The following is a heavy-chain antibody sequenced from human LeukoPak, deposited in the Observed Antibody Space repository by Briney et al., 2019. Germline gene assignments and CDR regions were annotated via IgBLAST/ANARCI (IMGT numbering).Heavy chain of an antibody. Sequence: SVNVSCKASGGTFSSHAISWVRQAPGQGLEWMGGIIPIFGTANYAQKFQGRVTITADESTSTAYMELSSLRSEDTAVYYCARTGSAWEGSFDYWGQGTLVTVSS. J-gene: IGHJ4*02. D-gene: IGHD1-26*01. V-gene: IGHV1-69*13. CDR2: IIPIFGTA. CDR1: GGTFSSHA. CDR3: ARTGSAWEGSFDY.